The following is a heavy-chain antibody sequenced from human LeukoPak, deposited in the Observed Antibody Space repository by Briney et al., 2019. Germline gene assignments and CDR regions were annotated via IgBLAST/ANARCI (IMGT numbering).Heavy chain of an antibody. V-gene: IGHV1-69*04. D-gene: IGHD6-19*01. CDR1: GGTFSSYA. J-gene: IGHJ4*02. Sequence: SVKVSCKASGGTFSSYAISWVRQAPGQGLEWMGRIIPILGIANYAQKFQGRVTITADKSTSTAYMELSSLRSEDTTVYYCARAGSSGWYSSYWGQGTLVTVSS. CDR2: IIPILGIA. CDR3: ARAGSSGWYSSY.